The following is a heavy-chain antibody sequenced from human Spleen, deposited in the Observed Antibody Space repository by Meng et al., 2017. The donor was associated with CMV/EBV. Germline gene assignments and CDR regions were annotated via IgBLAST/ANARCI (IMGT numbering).Heavy chain of an antibody. CDR2: ITSSGTIT. CDR3: ARDMTYFDFWSGYSGGMDV. D-gene: IGHD3-3*01. CDR1: GFTFSRND. J-gene: IGHJ6*02. V-gene: IGHV3-48*03. Sequence: GESLKISCAACGFTFSRNDMHWVRQAPGKGLEWVSYITSSGTITYYADSVKGRFTISRDNAYNSLFLQMNSLRADDTAVYFCARDMTYFDFWSGYSGGMDVWGQGTTVTVSS.